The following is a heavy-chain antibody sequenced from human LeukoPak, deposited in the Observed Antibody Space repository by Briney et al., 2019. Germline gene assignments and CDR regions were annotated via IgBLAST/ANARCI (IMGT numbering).Heavy chain of an antibody. V-gene: IGHV4-61*02. CDR1: GGSLSSGSYY. J-gene: IGHJ3*02. CDR3: ARGQNTLFGVVTWDXAFDI. Sequence: SETLSLTCAVSGGSLSSGSYYWNWLRQPAGKGLEWIGRIYTRGSTNYNPSLKRPVTISVDMSKNHYSLKLSSVTAADTAVYYCARGQNTLFGVVTWDXAFDIXGQGTMVTVSX. D-gene: IGHD3-3*01. CDR2: IYTRGST.